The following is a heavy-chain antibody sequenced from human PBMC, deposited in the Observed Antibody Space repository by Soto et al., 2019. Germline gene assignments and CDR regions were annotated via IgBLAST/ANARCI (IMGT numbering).Heavy chain of an antibody. CDR2: VHFRGKT. CDR1: GASISNSDYY. V-gene: IGHV4-39*02. CDR3: ATEAAHHDVFDV. J-gene: IGHJ3*01. Sequence: QLHLQESGPGLVKPSETLSLTCGVSGASISNSDYYWVWIRQPPGQGLEWIATVHFRGKTYYNVSLKTRLTISLDPSKNLFSLRLTSLTAADTAVYYCATEAAHHDVFDVWGRGTRVTVSS. D-gene: IGHD2-15*01.